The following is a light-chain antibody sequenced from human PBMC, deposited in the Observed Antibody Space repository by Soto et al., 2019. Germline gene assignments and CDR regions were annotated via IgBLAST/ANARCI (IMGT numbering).Light chain of an antibody. J-gene: IGLJ2*01. V-gene: IGLV2-23*01. CDR2: EDI. CDR1: SSDVRSYNL. CDR3: CSSAGGTSVV. Sequence: QSALTQPASVSGSPGQSITISCTGTSSDVRSYNLVSWYQQHPGKAPKLMIYEDIERPSGVSNRFSGSKSGNTASLTISGLQTEDEADYYRCSSAGGTSVVFGGGTKLTVL.